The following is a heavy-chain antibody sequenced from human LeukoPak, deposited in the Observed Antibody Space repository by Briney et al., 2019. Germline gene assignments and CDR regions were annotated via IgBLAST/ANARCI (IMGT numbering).Heavy chain of an antibody. V-gene: IGHV4-59*01. J-gene: IGHJ5*02. D-gene: IGHD3-10*01. Sequence: PSETLSLTCTVSGGSINSYYWSWIRQPPGKGLECIGYIHYTGSTNYNPSLKSRVTISVDTSKSRFSLKLSSVTAADTAIYYRARGGYYGSGNDFRFDPWGQGTLVTVSS. CDR2: IHYTGST. CDR3: ARGGYYGSGNDFRFDP. CDR1: GGSINSYY.